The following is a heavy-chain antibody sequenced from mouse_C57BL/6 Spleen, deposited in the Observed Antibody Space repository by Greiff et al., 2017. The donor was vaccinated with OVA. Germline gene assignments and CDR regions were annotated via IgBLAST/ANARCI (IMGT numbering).Heavy chain of an antibody. D-gene: IGHD1-1*01. CDR2: IYPRDGST. Sequence: QVQLQQSDAELVKPGASVKISCKVSGYTFTDHTIHWMKQRPEQGLEWIGYIYPRDGSTKYNEKFKGKATLTADKSSSTAYMQLNSLTSEDSAVYFCARILYYGSNYRYFDFWGTGTTVTVSS. V-gene: IGHV1-78*01. CDR3: ARILYYGSNYRYFDF. J-gene: IGHJ1*03. CDR1: GYTFTDHT.